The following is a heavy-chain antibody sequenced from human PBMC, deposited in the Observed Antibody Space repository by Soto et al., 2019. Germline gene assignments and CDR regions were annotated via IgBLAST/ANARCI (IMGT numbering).Heavy chain of an antibody. CDR2: IYWNDDK. D-gene: IGHD6-6*01. V-gene: IGHV2-5*01. CDR1: GFSLSTSGVG. Sequence: QITLKESGPTLVKPTQTLTLTCTFSGFSLSTSGVGVGWIRQPPGKALEWLALIYWNDDKRYSPSLKSRLTITKDTSKNQVVLTMTNMDPEDTATYYCAHMEELVRAFDIWGQGTMVTVSS. CDR3: AHMEELVRAFDI. J-gene: IGHJ3*02.